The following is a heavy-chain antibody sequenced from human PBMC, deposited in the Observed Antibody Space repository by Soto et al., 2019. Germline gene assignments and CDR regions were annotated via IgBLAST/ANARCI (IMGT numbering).Heavy chain of an antibody. Sequence: QVQLQESGPGLVKPSETLSLTCTVSGGSMRGYYWSWIRQPAGKELEWVGRMYTSGSTNYNPSLKSRGTLSVDTSKNQFSLRLSSVTAADTAVYYCAMSLNLAHWDYWGQGSLVTVSS. D-gene: IGHD1-1*01. J-gene: IGHJ4*02. CDR2: MYTSGST. CDR1: GGSMRGYY. CDR3: AMSLNLAHWDY. V-gene: IGHV4-4*07.